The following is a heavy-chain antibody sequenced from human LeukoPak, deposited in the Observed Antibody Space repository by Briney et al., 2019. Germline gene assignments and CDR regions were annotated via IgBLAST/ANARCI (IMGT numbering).Heavy chain of an antibody. Sequence: ASVKVSCKASGYSFTSGYKHWVRQAPGQGLEWMAIMKPNSGDKVYAQSLQGRITRTRDTSTSTVYMELSSLRSDDTAVYYCARDRGTLGIKWGTYFDHWGQGTLVTVSS. CDR1: GYSFTSGY. CDR2: MKPNSGDK. J-gene: IGHJ4*02. CDR3: ARDRGTLGIKWGTYFDH. D-gene: IGHD3-16*01. V-gene: IGHV1-46*01.